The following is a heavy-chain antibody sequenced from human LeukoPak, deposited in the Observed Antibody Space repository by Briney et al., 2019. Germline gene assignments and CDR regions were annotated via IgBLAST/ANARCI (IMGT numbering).Heavy chain of an antibody. J-gene: IGHJ4*02. CDR1: GGSFSGYY. CDR3: ARGPNVWGKRDY. D-gene: IGHD3-16*01. Sequence: SETLSLTCAVYGGSFSGYYWSWIRQPPGKGLEWIGEINHSGSTNYNPSLKSRVTISVDTSKNQFSLKLSSVTAAGTAVYYCARGPNVWGKRDYWGQGTLVTVSS. V-gene: IGHV4-34*01. CDR2: INHSGST.